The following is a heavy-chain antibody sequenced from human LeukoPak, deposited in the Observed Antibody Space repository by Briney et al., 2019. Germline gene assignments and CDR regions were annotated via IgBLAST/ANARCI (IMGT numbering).Heavy chain of an antibody. Sequence: PGGSLRLSCAASGFTFSSYWMSWVRQAPGKGLEWVANIKQDGSEKYYVDSVKGRFTISRDNAKNSLYLQMNSLRAEDTAVYYCARFLVLMAYRYFDYWGQGTLVTVSS. V-gene: IGHV3-7*01. J-gene: IGHJ4*02. CDR2: IKQDGSEK. CDR1: GFTFSSYW. D-gene: IGHD2-8*01. CDR3: ARFLVLMAYRYFDY.